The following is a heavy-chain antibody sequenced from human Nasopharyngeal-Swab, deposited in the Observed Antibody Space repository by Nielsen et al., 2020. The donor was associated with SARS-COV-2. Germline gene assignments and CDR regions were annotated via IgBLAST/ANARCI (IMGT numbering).Heavy chain of an antibody. D-gene: IGHD5-18*01. CDR3: ARDDPGQLWLYYFDY. CDR2: IYYSGST. CDR1: GGSISSSSYY. Sequence: SETLSLTCTVPGGSISSSSYYWGWIRQPPGKGLEWIGSIYYSGSTYYNPSLKSRVTISVDTSKNQFSLKLSSVTAADTAVYYCARDDPGQLWLYYFDYWGQGTLVTVSS. J-gene: IGHJ4*02. V-gene: IGHV4-39*02.